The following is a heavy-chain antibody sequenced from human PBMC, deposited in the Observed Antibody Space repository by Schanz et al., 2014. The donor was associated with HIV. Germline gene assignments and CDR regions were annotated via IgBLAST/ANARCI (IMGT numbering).Heavy chain of an antibody. V-gene: IGHV1-8*01. J-gene: IGHJ4*02. CDR1: GYSFTSYD. CDR2: MNPNSGYT. CDR3: ARYLGGDDGDFYFDY. D-gene: IGHD4-17*01. Sequence: QVQLVQSGAEAKKPGASVMLSCKASGYSFTSYDINWVRQATGLGLEWMGWMNPNSGYTGYAQKFQGRVTMTRHTPTSTAYMELSSLRSDDTAVYYCARYLGGDDGDFYFDYWGQGTLVTVSS.